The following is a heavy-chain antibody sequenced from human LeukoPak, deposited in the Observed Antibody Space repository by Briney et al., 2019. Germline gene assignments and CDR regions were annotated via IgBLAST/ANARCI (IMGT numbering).Heavy chain of an antibody. V-gene: IGHV4-61*02. CDR2: IYTSGST. CDR3: ARGYYDFFYYMDV. CDR1: GGSISSSYYY. D-gene: IGHD3-3*01. J-gene: IGHJ6*03. Sequence: SETLSLTCTVSGGSISSSYYYWGWIRQPAGKGLEWIGRIYTSGSTNYNPSLKSRVTMSVDTSKNQFSLKLSSVTAADTAVYYCARGYYDFFYYMDVWGKGTTVTVSS.